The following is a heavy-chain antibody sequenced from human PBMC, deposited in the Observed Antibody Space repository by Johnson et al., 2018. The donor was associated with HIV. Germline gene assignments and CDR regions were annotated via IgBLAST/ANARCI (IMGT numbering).Heavy chain of an antibody. J-gene: IGHJ3*01. CDR2: INGAGSGL. CDR1: GLTFSDHW. V-gene: IGHV3-74*02. CDR3: ARTSCSGARCLGYDPFDV. D-gene: IGHD2-15*01. Sequence: VQLVESGGGLVQPGGSLRLSCGASGLTFSDHWMQWVRQAPGKGLVWVSRINGAGSGLTYADSVKGRFTIARDNAKNTLYLELKSLRSEDTAVYYCARTSCSGARCLGYDPFDVWGQGAMVTVSS.